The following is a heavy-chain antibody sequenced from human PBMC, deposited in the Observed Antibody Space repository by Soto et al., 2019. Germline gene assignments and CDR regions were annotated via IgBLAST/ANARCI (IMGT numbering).Heavy chain of an antibody. CDR2: IYPGDSDT. Sequence: GESLKISCKGSGYSFTSYWIGWVRQMPGKGLEWMGIIYPGDSDTRYSPSFQGQVTISADKSISTAYLQWSSLKASDTAMYYCARLGNSDIVLRYFDWLLFDYWGQGTLVTVSS. J-gene: IGHJ4*02. D-gene: IGHD3-9*01. CDR1: GYSFTSYW. CDR3: ARLGNSDIVLRYFDWLLFDY. V-gene: IGHV5-51*01.